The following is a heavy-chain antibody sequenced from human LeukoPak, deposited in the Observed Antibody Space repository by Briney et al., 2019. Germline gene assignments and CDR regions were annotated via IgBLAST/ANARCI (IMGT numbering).Heavy chain of an antibody. CDR1: GFTFTDYS. CDR2: ISTGSSTT. V-gene: IGHV3-48*02. CDR3: ARVAAGYSVNYFDY. J-gene: IGHJ4*02. D-gene: IGHD4-23*01. Sequence: GGSLRLSCAASGFTFTDYSMNWVRQAPGKGLEWVSYISTGSSTTYYADSVKGRFTISRDNVENPLYLQMNSLRDEDTAVYYCARVAAGYSVNYFDYWGQGTLVTVSS.